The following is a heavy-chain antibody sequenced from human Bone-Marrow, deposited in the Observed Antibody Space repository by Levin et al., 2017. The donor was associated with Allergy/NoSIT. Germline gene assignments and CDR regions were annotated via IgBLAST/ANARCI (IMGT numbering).Heavy chain of an antibody. D-gene: IGHD3-22*01. CDR3: AGAGPTSGFADAFDY. V-gene: IGHV3-30*03. CDR1: RFSFSSAV. J-gene: IGHJ4*02. CDR2: ISHHAMTT. Sequence: LTGGSLRLSCSASRFSFSSAVMHWVRQAPGKGLEWVAVISHHAMTTIYADSVKGRFTISRDNSKSILYLQMNSLRPEDTGFYYCAGAGPTSGFADAFDYWGQGALVTVSS.